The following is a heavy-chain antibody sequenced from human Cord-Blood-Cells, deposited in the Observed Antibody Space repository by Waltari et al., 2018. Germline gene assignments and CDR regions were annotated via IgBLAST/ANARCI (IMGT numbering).Heavy chain of an antibody. CDR1: GGSISSYP. J-gene: IGHJ4*02. CDR2: IYTSGST. CDR3: AGIVGATTFDY. D-gene: IGHD1-26*01. V-gene: IGHV4-4*07. Sequence: QVQLQESGPGLVTPSETLSLTCTVSGGSISSYPWRRIRRPAGKGLECIGRIYTSGSTNYNPALKSRVTMSVDTSKNQFSLKLSSVTAADTAVYYCAGIVGATTFDYWGQGTLVTVSS.